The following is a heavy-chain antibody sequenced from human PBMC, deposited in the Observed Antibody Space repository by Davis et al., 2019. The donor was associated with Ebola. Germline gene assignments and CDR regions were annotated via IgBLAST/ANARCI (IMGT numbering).Heavy chain of an antibody. D-gene: IGHD4-11*01. CDR3: AKGNDYSNYGYFDY. Sequence: GGSLRLSCATSGFTFSSYGMHWVRQAPGKGLEWVAVISYDGSNKYYADSVKGRFTISRDNSRNTLYLQMNSLRTEDTAVYYCAKGNDYSNYGYFDYWGQGTLVTVSS. V-gene: IGHV3-30*18. CDR1: GFTFSSYG. CDR2: ISYDGSNK. J-gene: IGHJ4*02.